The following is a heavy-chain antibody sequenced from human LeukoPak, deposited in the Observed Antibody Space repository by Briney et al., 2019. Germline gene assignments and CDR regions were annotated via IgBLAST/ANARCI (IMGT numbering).Heavy chain of an antibody. D-gene: IGHD2-2*01. CDR3: AKIWDYCSSTSCYSNDAFDI. J-gene: IGHJ3*02. Sequence: PGGSLRLSCAASGFTFSSYAMHWVRQVPGKGLEWVAVISYDGSNKYYADSVKGRFTISRDNSKNTLYLQMNSLRAEDTAVYYCAKIWDYCSSTSCYSNDAFDIWGQGTMVTVSS. CDR2: ISYDGSNK. CDR1: GFTFSSYA. V-gene: IGHV3-30-3*02.